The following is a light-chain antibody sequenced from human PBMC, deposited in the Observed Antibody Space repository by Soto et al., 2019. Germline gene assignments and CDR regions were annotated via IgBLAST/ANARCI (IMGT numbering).Light chain of an antibody. J-gene: IGLJ2*01. CDR2: EVN. CDR1: SSDVGGYNY. V-gene: IGLV2-8*01. Sequence: QSALTQPPSASGSPGQSVTISCTGTSSDVGGYNYVSWYQQHPGKAPKLMIYEVNKRPSGVPDRFSGSKSGNTDSLTVSGLEAEDEADYHCSSYAGNNNLIFGGGTKLTVL. CDR3: SSYAGNNNLI.